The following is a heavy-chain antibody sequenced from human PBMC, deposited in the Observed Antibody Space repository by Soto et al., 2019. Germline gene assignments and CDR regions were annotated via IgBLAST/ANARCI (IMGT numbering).Heavy chain of an antibody. Sequence: GGSLRLSCAASGFTFSGYAMSWVRQAPGKGLEWVSAISGSGGSTYYADSVKGRFTISRDNSKNTLYLQMNSLRAEDTAVYYCAKVEGSRLGELWSFYYYYGMDVWGQGTTVTVSS. CDR3: AKVEGSRLGELWSFYYYYGMDV. V-gene: IGHV3-23*01. J-gene: IGHJ6*02. CDR1: GFTFSGYA. CDR2: ISGSGGST. D-gene: IGHD3-16*01.